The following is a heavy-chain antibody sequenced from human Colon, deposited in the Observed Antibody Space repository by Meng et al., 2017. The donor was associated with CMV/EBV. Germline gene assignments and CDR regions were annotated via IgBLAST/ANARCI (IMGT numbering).Heavy chain of an antibody. V-gene: IGHV4-4*02. CDR3: ASATEYKVDY. Sequence: LPCAVCGDSVSSHDWWTWVRQPPGKGLEWIGEFHHSGTTTHNPSLMSRISFSVDKSKNQVSLHLTTVTAADTAVYYCASATEYKVDYWGQGTLVTVSS. D-gene: IGHD6-6*01. J-gene: IGHJ4*02. CDR2: FHHSGTT. CDR1: GDSVSSHDW.